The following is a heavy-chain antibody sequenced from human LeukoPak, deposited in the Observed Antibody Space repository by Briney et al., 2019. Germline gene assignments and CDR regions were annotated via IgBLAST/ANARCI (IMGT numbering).Heavy chain of an antibody. CDR3: AKDLRGGVGRGGGIDY. Sequence: GGSLRLSCAASGFTFSSYAMNWVRQAPWKGLEWVSGISGSGDSTYYADSVKGRFTISRDDKSKNTLYLQMNSLRAEDTAVYYCAKDLRGGVGRGGGIDYWGQGTLVTVSS. D-gene: IGHD3-10*01. V-gene: IGHV3-23*01. CDR2: ISGSGDST. J-gene: IGHJ4*02. CDR1: GFTFSSYA.